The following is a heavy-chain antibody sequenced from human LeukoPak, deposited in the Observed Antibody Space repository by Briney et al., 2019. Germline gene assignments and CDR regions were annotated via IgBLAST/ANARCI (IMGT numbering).Heavy chain of an antibody. CDR1: GFTFSNYA. J-gene: IGHJ3*02. CDR2: ITGSGITT. Sequence: PGGSLRLSCAASGFTFSNYALTWVRQAPGKGLEWVSSITGSGITTYYADSVKGRFTISRDNSKNTLYLQMNSLRAEDTAVYYCAKAGTSSGPEDIWGQGTMVTVSS. CDR3: AKAGTSSGPEDI. D-gene: IGHD3-22*01. V-gene: IGHV3-23*01.